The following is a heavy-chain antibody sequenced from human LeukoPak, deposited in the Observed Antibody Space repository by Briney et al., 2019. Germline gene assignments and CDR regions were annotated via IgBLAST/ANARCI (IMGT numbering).Heavy chain of an antibody. CDR1: GFTFSIYG. V-gene: IGHV3-33*01. Sequence: GRSLRLSCATSGFTFSIYGMHWVRQAPGKGLEWVSAIQSDGSKQYFADSVKGRFSISRDDSKNTLYLQMNGLRAEDTAVYYCGRDPSYGSIECWGQGTPVTVSS. CDR3: GRDPSYGSIEC. CDR2: IQSDGSKQ. J-gene: IGHJ4*02. D-gene: IGHD5-18*01.